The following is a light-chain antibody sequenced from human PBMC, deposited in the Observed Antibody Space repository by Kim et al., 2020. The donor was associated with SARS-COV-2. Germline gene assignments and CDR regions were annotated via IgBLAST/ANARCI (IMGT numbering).Light chain of an antibody. Sequence: VGDRVTITCQASQDISNYLNWYQQKPGKAPKLLIYDASNLETGVPSRFSGSGSGTDFTFTISSLQPEDIATYYCQQYDNLPRGFTFGPGTKVDIK. CDR1: QDISNY. V-gene: IGKV1-33*01. CDR2: DAS. CDR3: QQYDNLPRGFT. J-gene: IGKJ3*01.